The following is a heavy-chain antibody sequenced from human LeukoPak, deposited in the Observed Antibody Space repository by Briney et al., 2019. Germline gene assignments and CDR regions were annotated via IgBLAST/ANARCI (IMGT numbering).Heavy chain of an antibody. D-gene: IGHD6-19*01. J-gene: IGHJ4*02. CDR1: GFTFSSYW. CDR3: ARDHQQYSSGWYG. CDR2: INSDGSST. Sequence: RGSLRLSCAASGFTFSSYWMHWVRQAPGKGLVWVSRINSDGSSTSYADSVKGRFTISRDNAKNTLYLQMNSPRAEDTAVYYCARDHQQYSSGWYGWGQGTLVTVSS. V-gene: IGHV3-74*01.